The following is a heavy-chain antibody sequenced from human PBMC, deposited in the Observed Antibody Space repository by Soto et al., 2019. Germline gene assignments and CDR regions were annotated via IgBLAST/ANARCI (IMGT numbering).Heavy chain of an antibody. V-gene: IGHV3-23*01. Sequence: EVQLLESGGGLVQPGGSLRLSCAASGFTFSSYAMTWVRQAPGKGLEWVSAISGSGGSTYYADSVKGRFTISRDNSKTTLYLQMNSLRAEDTAVYYSAKTVEDNYYYMDVWGKGTTVTVS. J-gene: IGHJ6*03. CDR2: ISGSGGST. CDR3: AKTVEDNYYYMDV. CDR1: GFTFSSYA. D-gene: IGHD4-4*01.